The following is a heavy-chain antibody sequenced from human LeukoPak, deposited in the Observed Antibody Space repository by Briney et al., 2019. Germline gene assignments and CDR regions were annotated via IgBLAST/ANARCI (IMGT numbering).Heavy chain of an antibody. D-gene: IGHD3-3*01. J-gene: IGHJ5*02. CDR2: IDHSGST. V-gene: IGHV4-34*01. Sequence: SETLSLTCAVYGGSFSGYYWSWIRQPPGKGLEWIGEIDHSGSTNYNPSLKSRVTISVDTSKNQFSLKLSSVTAADTAVYYCARGLRLLRFLEWFGNWFDPWGQGTLVTVSS. CDR3: ARGLRLLRFLEWFGNWFDP. CDR1: GGSFSGYY.